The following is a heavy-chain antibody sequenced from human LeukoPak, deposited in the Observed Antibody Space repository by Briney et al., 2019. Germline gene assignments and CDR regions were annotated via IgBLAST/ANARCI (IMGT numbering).Heavy chain of an antibody. Sequence: SETLSLTCTVSGGSISSYYWSWIRQPPGKGLEWIGYIYYSGSTYYNPSLKSRVTISIDTSKNQFSLKLSSVTAADTAVYYCASRYCSGGSCHYYYYVMDVWGQGTTVTVSS. V-gene: IGHV4-59*06. CDR1: GGSISSYY. D-gene: IGHD2-15*01. J-gene: IGHJ6*02. CDR3: ASRYCSGGSCHYYYYVMDV. CDR2: IYYSGST.